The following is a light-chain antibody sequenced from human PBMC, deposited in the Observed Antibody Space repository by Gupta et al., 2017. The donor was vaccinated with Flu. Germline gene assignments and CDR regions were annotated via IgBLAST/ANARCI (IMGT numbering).Light chain of an antibody. CDR3: QQYGNSPWT. CDR2: GAF. V-gene: IGKV3-20*01. Sequence: VNLSSSPGERGTRSCWASQSISSRYLAWYQQKTGQAPRLLMYGAFNRATGIPDRFSGSVSGTDFTLTISRLEPEDFAVYYCQQYGNSPWTFGQGTKVEIK. CDR1: QSISSRY. J-gene: IGKJ1*01.